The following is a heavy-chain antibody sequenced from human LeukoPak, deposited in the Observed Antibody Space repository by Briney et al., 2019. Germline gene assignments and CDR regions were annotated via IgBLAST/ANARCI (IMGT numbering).Heavy chain of an antibody. V-gene: IGHV3-48*03. D-gene: IGHD5-12*01. Sequence: PGGSLRLSCAASGFTFSSYEMNWVRQAPGKGLEWVSYISSSGSTIYYADSVKGRFTISRDNAKNSLYLQMNSLRAEDTAVYYCATSSGYETHFDYWGQGTLVTVSP. CDR2: ISSSGSTI. CDR1: GFTFSSYE. CDR3: ATSSGYETHFDY. J-gene: IGHJ4*02.